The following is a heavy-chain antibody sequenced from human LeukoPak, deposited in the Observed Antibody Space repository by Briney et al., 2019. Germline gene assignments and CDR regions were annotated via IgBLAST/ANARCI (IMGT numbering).Heavy chain of an antibody. CDR1: GYTFTTYA. D-gene: IGHD4/OR15-4a*01. V-gene: IGHV7-4-1*02. CDR2: INTNTGNP. J-gene: IGHJ5*02. CDR3: ARDGHPGAYNWFDP. Sequence: ASVTVSFKASGYTFTTYAMNWVRQAPGQGLEWMGWINTNTGNPTYAQGFTGRFVFSLDTSVSTAYLQISSLKAEDTAVYYCARDGHPGAYNWFDPWGQGTLVTVSS.